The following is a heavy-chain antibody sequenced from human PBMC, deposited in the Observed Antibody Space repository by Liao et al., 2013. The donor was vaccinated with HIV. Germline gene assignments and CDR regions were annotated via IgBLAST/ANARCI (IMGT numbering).Heavy chain of an antibody. CDR1: GGSLSSGSYY. CDR2: IDYSGRT. J-gene: IGHJ3*02. Sequence: QLQLQESGPGLVKPSETLSLTCTVSGGSLSSGSYYWGWIRQPPGKGLEWIGSIDYSGRTYYNPSLESRVTISMDTSNDQFSLKLSSVTAADTAVYYCARDYATYYYDSTGHAFDIWGQGTMVTVLF. V-gene: IGHV4-39*07. CDR3: ARDYATYYYDSTGHAFDI. D-gene: IGHD3-22*01.